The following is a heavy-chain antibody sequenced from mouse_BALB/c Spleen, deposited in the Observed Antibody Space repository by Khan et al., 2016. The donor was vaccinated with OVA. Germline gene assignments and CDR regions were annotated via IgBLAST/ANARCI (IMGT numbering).Heavy chain of an antibody. D-gene: IGHD1-1*01. CDR1: GFTFSTFA. CDR2: ISSDGDNI. V-gene: IGHV5-9-3*01. J-gene: IGHJ3*01. CDR3: ARHNYGPFAY. Sequence: EVELVESGGDLVKPGGSLKVSCSASGFTFSTFAMSWVRQTPEKRLEWVATISSDGDNIYYPDSVKGRFTISRDNAKNTLNLQMSSLRSEDTAMYYCARHNYGPFAYWGQGTLVTVSA.